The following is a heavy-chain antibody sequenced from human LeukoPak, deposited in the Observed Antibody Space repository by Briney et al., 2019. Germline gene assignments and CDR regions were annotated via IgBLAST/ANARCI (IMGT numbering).Heavy chain of an antibody. CDR3: AKDSLADIDY. J-gene: IGHJ4*02. D-gene: IGHD3-16*01. V-gene: IGHV3-30*02. CDR1: GFIFSTYG. Sequence: GGSLRLSCAASGFIFSTYGMYWVRQAPGKGLEWVAFIRHDGSIKNYADSVKGRSTISRDKSKNTLYLQMNSLRAEDTAVYYCAKDSLADIDYWGQGTLVTVSS. CDR2: IRHDGSIK.